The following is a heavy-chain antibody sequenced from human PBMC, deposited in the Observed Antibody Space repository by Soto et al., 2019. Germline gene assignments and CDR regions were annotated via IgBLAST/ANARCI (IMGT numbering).Heavy chain of an antibody. J-gene: IGHJ4*02. CDR1: GLDFSSEV. CDR2: ISGSGRTI. Sequence: GGSLRLSCAASGLDFSSEVMCWVRQAPGKGLEWVSSISGSGRTIYHADSMRGRFAISRDNSKNSLYLQLNNLRVDDTAVYYCAKVGPSYYYFDSWGQGTPVTVSS. CDR3: AKVGPSYYYFDS. V-gene: IGHV3-23*01. D-gene: IGHD1-26*01.